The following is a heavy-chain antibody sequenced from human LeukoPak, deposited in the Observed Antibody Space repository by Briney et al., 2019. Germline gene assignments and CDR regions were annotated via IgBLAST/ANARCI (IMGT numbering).Heavy chain of an antibody. CDR3: ARIGGQQLVKVQK. D-gene: IGHD6-13*01. V-gene: IGHV3-48*01. CDR1: GFTSSSYS. J-gene: IGHJ4*02. Sequence: PEGSLRLSCAASGFTSSSYSMNWVRQAPGKGLEWVSYISSSSSTLYYADSVKGRFTISRDNAKNSLYLQMNGLRAEDTAVYYCARIGGQQLVKVQKWGQGTLITVSS. CDR2: ISSSSSTL.